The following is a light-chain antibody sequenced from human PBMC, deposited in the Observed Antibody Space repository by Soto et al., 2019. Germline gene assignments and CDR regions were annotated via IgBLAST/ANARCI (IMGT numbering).Light chain of an antibody. CDR2: DAS. CDR3: QQRSNWPPIT. Sequence: EIVLTQSPAPLSLSPGERATLSCRASQSVSRYLAWYQPNPGQAPRLLIYDASNRATGIPARFSGSGSGTDFTLTISSLEPEDFAVYYCQQRSNWPPITFGQGTRLEIK. V-gene: IGKV3-11*01. J-gene: IGKJ5*01. CDR1: QSVSRY.